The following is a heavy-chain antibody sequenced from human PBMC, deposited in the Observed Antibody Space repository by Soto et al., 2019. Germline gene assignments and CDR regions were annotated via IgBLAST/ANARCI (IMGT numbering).Heavy chain of an antibody. CDR3: AIVTWATRDSGWYFVDY. J-gene: IGHJ4*02. Sequence: QVQLVQSGAEVKKPGASVKVSCKASGYTFTSYGISWVRQAPGQGLEWMGWISAYNGNTNYAQKLQGRVTMTTDTSTSTAYMELRSLRSDDTAVYYCAIVTWATRDSGWYFVDYWGQGTLVTVSS. V-gene: IGHV1-18*01. CDR2: ISAYNGNT. CDR1: GYTFTSYG. D-gene: IGHD6-19*01.